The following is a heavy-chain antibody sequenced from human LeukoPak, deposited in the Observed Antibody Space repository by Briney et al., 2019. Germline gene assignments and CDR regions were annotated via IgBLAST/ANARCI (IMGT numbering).Heavy chain of an antibody. V-gene: IGHV4-31*03. CDR3: ARGTYYYDRSGYCILTVFY. Sequence: PSETLSLTCTVSRGSPKVGRSDCRLIRQHPGKGLEWIGYIYYSGSTYYNPSLKSRVTISVDTSKNQFSLKLSSVTAADTAVYYCARGTYYYDRSGYCILTVFYWGQGTLVTVSS. J-gene: IGHJ4*02. CDR1: RGSPKVGRSD. D-gene: IGHD3-22*01. CDR2: IYYSGST.